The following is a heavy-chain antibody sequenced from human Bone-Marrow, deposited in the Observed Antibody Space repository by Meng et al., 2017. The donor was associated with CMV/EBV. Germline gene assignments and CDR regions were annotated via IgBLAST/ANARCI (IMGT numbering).Heavy chain of an antibody. V-gene: IGHV1-69*05. J-gene: IGHJ4*02. D-gene: IGHD2-2*01. CDR2: IILIFGKA. CDR1: GRTFSSYA. CDR3: ARGRYCSSTSCYLFSFDY. Sequence: SVKVSCKASGRTFSSYAISWVRQAPGQGLEWMGWIILIFGKANYAQKFQGRVTITRDESASTAYMALSSLRSEDTAVYYFARGRYCSSTSCYLFSFDYWGQGTLVTVSS.